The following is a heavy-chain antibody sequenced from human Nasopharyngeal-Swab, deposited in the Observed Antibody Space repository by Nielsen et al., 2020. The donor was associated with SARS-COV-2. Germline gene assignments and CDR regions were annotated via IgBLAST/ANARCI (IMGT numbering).Heavy chain of an antibody. CDR1: GYTFTGYY. CDR3: ARDPGRILFPSDYMDV. J-gene: IGHJ6*03. Sequence: ASVKVSCKASGYTFTGYYMHWVRQAPGQGLEWMGWINPNSGGTNYAQKFQGWVTMTRDTSISTAYMELSRLRSDDTAVYYCARDPGRILFPSDYMDVWGKGTTVTVSS. CDR2: INPNSGGT. V-gene: IGHV1-2*04. D-gene: IGHD2/OR15-2a*01.